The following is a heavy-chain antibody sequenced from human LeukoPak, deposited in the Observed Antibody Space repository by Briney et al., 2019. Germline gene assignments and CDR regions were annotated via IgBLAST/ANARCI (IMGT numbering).Heavy chain of an antibody. V-gene: IGHV3-7*01. CDR2: IKQDGSDK. D-gene: IGHD1-1*01. CDR3: VRDFSRTRLERPFDY. J-gene: IGHJ4*02. CDR1: GFTFDDYA. Sequence: GGSLRLSCAASGFTFDDYAMHWVRQAPGKGLEWVANIKQDGSDKYYVDSVKGRFTISKDNAKNSLYLQMNSLRAEDTAVYYCVRDFSRTRLERPFDYWGQGTLVTVSS.